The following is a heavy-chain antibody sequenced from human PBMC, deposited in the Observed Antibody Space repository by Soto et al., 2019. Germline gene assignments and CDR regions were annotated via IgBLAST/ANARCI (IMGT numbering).Heavy chain of an antibody. D-gene: IGHD6-6*01. CDR1: GGSISSYY. CDR3: ARLKAARPLNYFDY. CDR2: IYYSGST. J-gene: IGHJ4*02. Sequence: SETLSLTCTVSGGSISSYYWSWIRQPPGKGLEWIGYIYYSGSTNYNPSLKSRVTISVDTSKNQFSLKLSSVTAADTAVYYCARLKAARPLNYFDYWGQGTLVTVSS. V-gene: IGHV4-59*08.